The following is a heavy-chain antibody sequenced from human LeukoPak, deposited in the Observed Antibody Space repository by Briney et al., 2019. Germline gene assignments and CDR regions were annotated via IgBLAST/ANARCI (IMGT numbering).Heavy chain of an antibody. J-gene: IGHJ4*02. D-gene: IGHD5-18*01. CDR1: GFTFSSYS. Sequence: PGGSLRLSCAASGFTFSSYSMNWVRQAPGKGLEWVSYISMNGTDMDYADSVRGRFTISRDNAKDTLYLQMNSLGAEDTAIYHCAKGHTYGMIWGQGTQVTVSS. CDR3: AKGHTYGMI. CDR2: ISMNGTDM. V-gene: IGHV3-21*05.